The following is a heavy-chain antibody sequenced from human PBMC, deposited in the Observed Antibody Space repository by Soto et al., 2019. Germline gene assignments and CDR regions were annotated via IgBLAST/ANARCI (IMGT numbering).Heavy chain of an antibody. CDR2: ISGSGGSP. CDR1: GFTFSTYT. V-gene: IGHV3-23*01. J-gene: IGHJ3*02. Sequence: GGSLRLSCAASGFTFSTYTMSWVRQAPGKGLEWVSAISGSGGSPSYADSVQGRFTISRDNPKNTLYLQMNSLRVEDTAVYYCAKDGPGITIFGVVRAFDIWGQGTMVTVSS. D-gene: IGHD3-3*01. CDR3: AKDGPGITIFGVVRAFDI.